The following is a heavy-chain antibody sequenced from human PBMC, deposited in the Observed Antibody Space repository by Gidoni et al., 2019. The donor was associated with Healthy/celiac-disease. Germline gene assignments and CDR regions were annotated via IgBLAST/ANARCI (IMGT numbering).Heavy chain of an antibody. J-gene: IGHJ4*02. V-gene: IGHV1-69*01. CDR1: VGTFSSFA. Sequence: VQLVQAGAAVKQPGSSVKVSCKASVGTFSSFAISWVRQAPGQGLEWMGGIIPIFGSANYTQKYQGRVTITADECTSTVYMELSRLRSEDTAVYYCARSLYCSGGSCYSSDYWGQGTLVTVSS. D-gene: IGHD2-15*01. CDR3: ARSLYCSGGSCYSSDY. CDR2: IIPIFGSA.